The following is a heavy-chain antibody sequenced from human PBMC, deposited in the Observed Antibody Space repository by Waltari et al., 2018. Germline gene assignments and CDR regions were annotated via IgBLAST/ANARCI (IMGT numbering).Heavy chain of an antibody. D-gene: IGHD6-13*01. Sequence: EVQLVESGGGLVQPGGSLRLSCAASGFTFSSHWMSWVRQAPGKGLEWVANIKQDGSEKYYVDSVKGRFTISRDNAKNSLYLQMNSLRAEDTAVYYCASSGIAADYWGQGTLVTVSS. V-gene: IGHV3-7*01. CDR2: IKQDGSEK. J-gene: IGHJ4*02. CDR1: GFTFSSHW. CDR3: ASSGIAADY.